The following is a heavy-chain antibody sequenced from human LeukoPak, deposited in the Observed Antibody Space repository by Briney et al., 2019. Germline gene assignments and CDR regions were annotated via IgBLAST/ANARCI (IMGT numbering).Heavy chain of an antibody. CDR3: ARDGLAAAWYEVECDY. V-gene: IGHV3-21*01. Sequence: GGSLRLSCAASGFTFSSYSMNWVRQAPGKGLEWVSSISSSSSYIYYADSVKGRFTISRDNSKNTLYLQMNSLRAEDTAVYYCARDGLAAAWYEVECDYWGQGTLVTVSS. CDR1: GFTFSSYS. CDR2: ISSSSSYI. J-gene: IGHJ4*02. D-gene: IGHD6-13*01.